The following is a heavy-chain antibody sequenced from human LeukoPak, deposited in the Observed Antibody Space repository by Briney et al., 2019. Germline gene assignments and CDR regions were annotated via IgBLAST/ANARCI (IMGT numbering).Heavy chain of an antibody. CDR1: GFTVSSNY. CDR2: IYSGGST. J-gene: IGHJ4*02. Sequence: GGSLRLSCAASGFTVSSNYMSWVRQAPGKGLEWVSVIYSGGSTYYADSVKGLFTISRDNSKNTLYLQMNSLRAEDTAVYYCARVGDYYDSEGLDYWGQGTPVTVSS. CDR3: ARVGDYYDSEGLDY. D-gene: IGHD3-22*01. V-gene: IGHV3-53*01.